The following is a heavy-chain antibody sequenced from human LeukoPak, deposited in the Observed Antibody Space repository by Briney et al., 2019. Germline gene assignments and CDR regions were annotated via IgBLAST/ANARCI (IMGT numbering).Heavy chain of an antibody. J-gene: IGHJ4*02. Sequence: GGSLRLSCAASGFTFDDYAMHWVRQAPGKGLEWVSLISGDGGSTYYADSVKGRFTISRDNSKNSLYLQMNSLRTEVTALYYCAKDIRPYSSGWSFDYWGQGTLVTVSS. CDR2: ISGDGGST. D-gene: IGHD6-19*01. V-gene: IGHV3-43*02. CDR3: AKDIRPYSSGWSFDY. CDR1: GFTFDDYA.